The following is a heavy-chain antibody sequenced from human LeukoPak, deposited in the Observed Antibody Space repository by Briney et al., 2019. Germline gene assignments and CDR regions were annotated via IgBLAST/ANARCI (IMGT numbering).Heavy chain of an antibody. CDR3: ARALGEVAIFGVVMASDYYYHYGMDV. J-gene: IGHJ6*02. CDR1: GGTFSSYA. D-gene: IGHD3-3*01. V-gene: IGHV1-69*13. CDR2: IIPIFGTA. Sequence: GASVKVSCKASGGTFSSYAISWVRQAPGQGLEWMGGIIPIFGTANYAQKFQGRVTITADESASTAYMELSSLRSEDTAVYYCARALGEVAIFGVVMASDYYYHYGMDVWGQGTTVTVSS.